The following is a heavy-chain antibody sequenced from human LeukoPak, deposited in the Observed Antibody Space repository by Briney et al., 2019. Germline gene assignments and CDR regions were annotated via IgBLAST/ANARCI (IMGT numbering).Heavy chain of an antibody. Sequence: GASVKVSCTASGYTFTVYYMHWVRQAPGQGLEWMGWINPNSGGTNYAQKFQGRVTMTRDTSISTAYMELSRLRSGDTAVYYCARDREVLLWFGAPRGWFAPWGQGTLVTVSS. CDR1: GYTFTVYY. V-gene: IGHV1-2*02. CDR2: INPNSGGT. CDR3: ARDREVLLWFGAPRGWFAP. D-gene: IGHD3-10*01. J-gene: IGHJ5*02.